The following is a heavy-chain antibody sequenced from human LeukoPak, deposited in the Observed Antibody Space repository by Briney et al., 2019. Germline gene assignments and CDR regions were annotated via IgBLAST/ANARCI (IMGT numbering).Heavy chain of an antibody. Sequence: GESLKISCKGSGYIFTDYWIAWVRQMTAKGLEWMGIIYPGDSDTRYSPSFQGQVTFSVDKSTNTAYLQWSSLKASDTAIYHCARRRNYYDSSGYHSGAFDIWGQGTVVTVSS. CDR1: GYIFTDYW. CDR2: IYPGDSDT. D-gene: IGHD3-22*01. J-gene: IGHJ3*02. V-gene: IGHV5-51*01. CDR3: ARRRNYYDSSGYHSGAFDI.